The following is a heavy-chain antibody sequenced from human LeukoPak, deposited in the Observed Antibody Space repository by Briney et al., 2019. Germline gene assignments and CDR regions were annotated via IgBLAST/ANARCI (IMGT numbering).Heavy chain of an antibody. CDR1: GFTFSSYE. CDR2: ISSSGSTI. CDR3: ARDWTLNY. V-gene: IGHV3-48*03. Sequence: GGSLRLSCAASGFTFSSYEMNWVRQAPGKGLEWVSYISSSGSTIYYADSVKDRFTISRDNSQNTLYLQLNSLRAEDTAVYYCARDWTLNYWGQGTLVTVSS. D-gene: IGHD3/OR15-3a*01. J-gene: IGHJ4*02.